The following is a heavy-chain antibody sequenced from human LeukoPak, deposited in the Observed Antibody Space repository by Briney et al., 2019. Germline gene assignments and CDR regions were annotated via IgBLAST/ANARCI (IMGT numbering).Heavy chain of an antibody. V-gene: IGHV3-9*01. CDR2: ISWNSGSI. CDR3: AKDVGSGSYYSRFDY. CDR1: GFTFDDYA. Sequence: GGSLRLSCAASGFTFDDYAMHWVRQAPGKGLEWFSGISWNSGSIGYADSVKGRFTISRDNAKNSLYLQMNSLRAEDTALYYCAKDVGSGSYYSRFDYWGQGTLVTVSS. D-gene: IGHD3-10*01. J-gene: IGHJ4*02.